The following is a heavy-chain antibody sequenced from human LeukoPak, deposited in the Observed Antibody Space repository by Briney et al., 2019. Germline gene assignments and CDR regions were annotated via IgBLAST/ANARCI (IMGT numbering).Heavy chain of an antibody. CDR2: INWNGGST. V-gene: IGHV3-20*04. CDR1: GFTFDDYG. D-gene: IGHD5-18*01. CDR3: ARVGGSDTAMGAFDY. Sequence: GGSLRLSCAASGFTFDDYGMSWVRQAPGKGLEWVSGINWNGGSTGYADSVKGRFTISRDNAKNSLYLQMNSPRAEDTALYYCARVGGSDTAMGAFDYWGQGTLVTVSS. J-gene: IGHJ4*02.